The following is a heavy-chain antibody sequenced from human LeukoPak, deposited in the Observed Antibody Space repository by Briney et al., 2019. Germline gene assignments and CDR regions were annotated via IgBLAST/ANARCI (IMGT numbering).Heavy chain of an antibody. CDR3: TTDLPSSSRWSNDW. J-gene: IGHJ4*02. CDR1: GFTFSSYG. D-gene: IGHD6-13*01. V-gene: IGHV3-7*01. CDR2: IKQDGSEK. Sequence: GGSLRLSCAASGFTFSSYGMHWVRQAPGKGLEWVANIKQDGSEKYYVDSVKGRFTISRDNAKNSLYLQMNSLRAEDTAVYYCTTDLPSSSRWSNDWWGQGTQVTVSS.